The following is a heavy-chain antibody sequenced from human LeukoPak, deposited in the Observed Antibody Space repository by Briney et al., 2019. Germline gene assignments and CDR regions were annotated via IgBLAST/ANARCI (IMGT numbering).Heavy chain of an antibody. V-gene: IGHV1-2*02. CDR3: ARDRYCSSNSCFGNLFDY. J-gene: IGHJ4*02. Sequence: ASVKVSCKASGYIFTDYYMHWVRQAPGQGLEWMGWIDPNSGGTNSAQKFQGRVTMTRDTSISTAYMELSRLRSDDTAIYYCARDRYCSSNSCFGNLFDYWGQGTRVTVSS. D-gene: IGHD2-2*01. CDR2: IDPNSGGT. CDR1: GYIFTDYY.